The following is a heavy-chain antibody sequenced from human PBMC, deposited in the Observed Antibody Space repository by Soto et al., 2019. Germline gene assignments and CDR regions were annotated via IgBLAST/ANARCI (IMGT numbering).Heavy chain of an antibody. CDR2: INHSGGT. V-gene: IGHV4-34*01. J-gene: IGHJ6*02. CDR3: ARVSGIYYYGMDV. Sequence: SETLSLTCAVYGGSFSGYYWSWIRQPPGKGLEWIGEINHSGGTNYNPSLKSRVTISVDTSKNQVSLKLSSVTAADTAVYYCARVSGIYYYGMDVWGQGTTVT. D-gene: IGHD3-10*01. CDR1: GGSFSGYY.